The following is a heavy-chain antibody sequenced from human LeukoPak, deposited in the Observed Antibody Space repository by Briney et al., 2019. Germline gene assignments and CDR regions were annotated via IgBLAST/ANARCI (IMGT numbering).Heavy chain of an antibody. D-gene: IGHD1-26*01. Sequence: PGGPLRLSCAASGFTFSSYGMHWVRQAPGKGLEWVAVISYDGSNKYYADSVKGRFTISRDNSKNTLYLQMNSLRAEDTAVYYCAKAGIVILDYWGQGTLVTVSS. CDR2: ISYDGSNK. V-gene: IGHV3-30*18. CDR3: AKAGIVILDY. CDR1: GFTFSSYG. J-gene: IGHJ4*02.